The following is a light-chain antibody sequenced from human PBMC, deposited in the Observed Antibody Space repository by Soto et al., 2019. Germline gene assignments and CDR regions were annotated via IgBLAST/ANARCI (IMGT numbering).Light chain of an antibody. V-gene: IGKV3-20*01. J-gene: IGKJ5*01. CDR1: HSVSSSS. CDR2: GAS. Sequence: EIVLTQSPGTLSLSPGERATLSCRASHSVSSSSLAWYQQKPGQARRLLIYGASSRATGIPDRFSGSRSGTDFTLTISRLEPEDFAVYDCQQYSSSPPITFGHGTRLEIK. CDR3: QQYSSSPPIT.